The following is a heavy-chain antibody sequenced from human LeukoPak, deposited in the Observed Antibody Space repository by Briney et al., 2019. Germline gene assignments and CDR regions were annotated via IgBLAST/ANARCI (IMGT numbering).Heavy chain of an antibody. CDR2: IYTSGST. J-gene: IGHJ5*02. Sequence: SETLSLTCTVSGGSISSYYWSWIRQPAGKGLEWIGRIYTSGSTNYNPSLKSRVTMSVDTSKNQFSLKLCSVTAADTAVYYCARDDNYDFWSGSWFDPWGQGTLVTVSS. CDR3: ARDDNYDFWSGSWFDP. D-gene: IGHD3-3*01. V-gene: IGHV4-4*07. CDR1: GGSISSYY.